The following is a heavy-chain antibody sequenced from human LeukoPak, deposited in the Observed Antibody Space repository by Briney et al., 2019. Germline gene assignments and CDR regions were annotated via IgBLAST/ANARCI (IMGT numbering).Heavy chain of an antibody. D-gene: IGHD2-2*03. V-gene: IGHV5-51*01. CDR3: ARPPSRGYSSSFEY. Sequence: GESLKISCKGFGYSFPTYWIAWVRQMPGKGLGGMGIFYPGESNHRNSTSFQGQVTISADKSISTAYLQWSSLKASDTAMYYCARPPSRGYSSSFEYWGQGTLVTVSS. CDR2: FYPGESNH. CDR1: GYSFPTYW. J-gene: IGHJ4*02.